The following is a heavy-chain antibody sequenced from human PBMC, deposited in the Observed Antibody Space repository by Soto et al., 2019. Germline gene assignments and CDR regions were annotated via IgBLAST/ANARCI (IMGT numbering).Heavy chain of an antibody. CDR3: ASTYSGSYSDVDY. Sequence: QVPLVQSGAEVKKPGSSVKVSCKASGGTFSSYTISWVRQAPGQGLEWMGRIIPILGIANYAQKFQGRVTITADKSTSTAYMELSSLRSEDTAVYYCASTYSGSYSDVDYWGQGTLVTVSS. CDR1: GGTFSSYT. J-gene: IGHJ4*02. D-gene: IGHD1-26*01. CDR2: IIPILGIA. V-gene: IGHV1-69*02.